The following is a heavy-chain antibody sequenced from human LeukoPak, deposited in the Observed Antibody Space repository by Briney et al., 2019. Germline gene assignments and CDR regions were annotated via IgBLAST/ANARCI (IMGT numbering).Heavy chain of an antibody. CDR3: ARSRAFNSGAFDP. Sequence: PSETLSLTCTVSGASVSSASYWTWIRQPPGKGVEWIAHIYNGVNTNYNPSLKSRVTISVDTSKNQFSLRLNSVTAADTAVYYCARSRAFNSGAFDPWGPGSLVTVSS. CDR2: IYNGVNT. V-gene: IGHV4-61*01. CDR1: GASVSSASY. J-gene: IGHJ5*02. D-gene: IGHD1-26*01.